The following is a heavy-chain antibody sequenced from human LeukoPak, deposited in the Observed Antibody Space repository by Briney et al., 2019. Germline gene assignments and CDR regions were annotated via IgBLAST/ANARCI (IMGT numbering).Heavy chain of an antibody. V-gene: IGHV4-39*01. CDR1: GGSISSSSYY. CDR2: FYYTGNT. J-gene: IGHJ4*02. Sequence: SETLSLTCTVSGGSISSSSYYWGWIRQPPGKGLEWIGSFYYTGNTYYNPSLKSRVTISVDTSKNEFSLKLSSVTAADMAVYYCARAPRIFGGPALYWGQGTLVTVSS. CDR3: ARAPRIFGGPALY. D-gene: IGHD3-3*01.